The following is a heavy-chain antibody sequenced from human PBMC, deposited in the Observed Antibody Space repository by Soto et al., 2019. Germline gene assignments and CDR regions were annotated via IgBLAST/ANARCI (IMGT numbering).Heavy chain of an antibody. D-gene: IGHD3-22*01. CDR1: GGSISSRRYY. J-gene: IGHJ4*02. CDR3: ARHRTRNYYDSSGYCY. CDR2: IYYSGST. V-gene: IGHV4-39*01. Sequence: SETLSLTCTVSGGSISSRRYYWGWIRQPPGKGLEWIGSIYYSGSTYYNPSLKSRVTISVGTSKNQFSLKLSSVTAADTAVYYCARHRTRNYYDSSGYCYWGQGTLV.